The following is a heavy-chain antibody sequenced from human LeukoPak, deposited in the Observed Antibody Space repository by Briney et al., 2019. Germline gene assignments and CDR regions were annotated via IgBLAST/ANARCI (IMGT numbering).Heavy chain of an antibody. CDR3: AKNQGSWVYYYMDV. CDR1: GFTFSSYG. V-gene: IGHV3-33*06. D-gene: IGHD3-16*01. CDR2: IWYDGSNK. Sequence: PGKSLRLSCAASGFTFSSYGMHWVRQAPGKGLEWVAVIWYDGSNKYYADSVKGRLTISRDNSKNTLYLQMNSLRAEDTAVYYCAKNQGSWVYYYMDVWGKGTTVTVSS. J-gene: IGHJ6*03.